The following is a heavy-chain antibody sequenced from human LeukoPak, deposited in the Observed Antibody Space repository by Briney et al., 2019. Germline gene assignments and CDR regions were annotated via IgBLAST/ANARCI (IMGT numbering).Heavy chain of an antibody. V-gene: IGHV3-33*01. CDR2: IWYDGSNK. CDR1: GFMFSSYG. Sequence: GGSLRLSCATSGFMFSSYGIHWVRQAPGKGLEWVAVIWYDGSNKYYADSVKGRFTISRDNSKNTLYLQMNSLRAEDTAVYYCARENSGYKSPFDYWGQGTLVTVSS. D-gene: IGHD3-22*01. CDR3: ARENSGYKSPFDY. J-gene: IGHJ4*02.